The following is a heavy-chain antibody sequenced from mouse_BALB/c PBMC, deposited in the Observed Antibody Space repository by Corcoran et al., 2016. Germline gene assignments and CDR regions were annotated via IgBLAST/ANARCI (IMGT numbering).Heavy chain of an antibody. CDR2: INPSTGYT. Sequence: QVQLQQSGAELAKPGASVKMSCKASGYTFTSYWMHWVKQRPGQGLEWIGYINPSTGYTEYNQKFKDKATLTADKSSSTAYMQLSSLTSEDSAVYYCASSCYAMDYCGQGTSVTVSS. J-gene: IGHJ4*01. CDR1: GYTFTSYW. CDR3: ASSCYAMDY. V-gene: IGHV1-7*01.